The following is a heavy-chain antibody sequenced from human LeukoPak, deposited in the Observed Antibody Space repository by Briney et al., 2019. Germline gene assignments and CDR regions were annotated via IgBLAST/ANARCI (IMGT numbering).Heavy chain of an antibody. V-gene: IGHV5-51*01. Sequence: GESLKISCKGSGYSFTSYWIGWVRQMPEKGLEWMGVISPGDSDTRYSPSFQGQVTISADKSITTAYLQWSSLKASDTAMYYCARPRFSSAYDVFDIWGQGTMVTVSS. J-gene: IGHJ3*02. CDR1: GYSFTSYW. CDR2: ISPGDSDT. D-gene: IGHD3-16*01. CDR3: ARPRFSSAYDVFDI.